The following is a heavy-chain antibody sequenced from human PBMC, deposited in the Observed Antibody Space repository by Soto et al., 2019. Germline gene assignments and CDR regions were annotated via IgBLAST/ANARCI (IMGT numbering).Heavy chain of an antibody. V-gene: IGHV4-39*01. J-gene: IGHJ6*02. CDR3: ARRFVTMVRGVIRYYYGMDV. Sequence: SETLSLTCAVSGGSISSSSYYWGWIRQPPGKGLEWIGSIYYSGSTYYNPSLKSRVTISVDTSKNQFSLKLSSVTAADTAVYYCARRFVTMVRGVIRYYYGMDVWGQGTTVTVSS. CDR2: IYYSGST. CDR1: GGSISSSSYY. D-gene: IGHD3-10*01.